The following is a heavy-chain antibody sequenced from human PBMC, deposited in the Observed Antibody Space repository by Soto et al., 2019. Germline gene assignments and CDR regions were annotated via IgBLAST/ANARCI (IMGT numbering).Heavy chain of an antibody. CDR1: GNRVSRNSAA. J-gene: IGHJ4*02. CDR2: TYYRSKWYN. CDR3: ARGGGVGPAASPAPFDD. D-gene: IGHD2-2*01. V-gene: IGHV6-1*01. Sequence: HTISLTCAISGNRVSRNSAAWNWIRQSPSRGLEWLGRTYYRSKWYNDYAVSVKSRITINPDTSKNQFSLQLNSVTPEDTAVYYCARGGGVGPAASPAPFDDWGQGTPVTV.